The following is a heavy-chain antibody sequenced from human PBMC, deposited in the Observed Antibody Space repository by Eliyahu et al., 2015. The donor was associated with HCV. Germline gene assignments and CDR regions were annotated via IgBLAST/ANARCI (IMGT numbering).Heavy chain of an antibody. CDR3: ARKSGHFDR. V-gene: IGHV2-5*02. J-gene: IGHJ5*02. CDR1: GFSLDSNGMG. CDR2: IYWDEDE. Sequence: QITLKESGPTLVKPTQTLTLTCAFSGFSLDSNGMGVGWIRQPPGEALQWLAHIYWDEDEAYNPSLNNRVTITKDTSKNQVVLTLTNVEPVDTATYYCARKSGHFDRWGQGILVTVSS.